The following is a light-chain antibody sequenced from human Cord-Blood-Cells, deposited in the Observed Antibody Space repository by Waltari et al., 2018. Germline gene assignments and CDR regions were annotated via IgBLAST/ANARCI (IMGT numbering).Light chain of an antibody. CDR3: QQYGSSPPYT. J-gene: IGKJ2*01. CDR1: QSVSSSY. Sequence: EIVLTQSPGTLSLSPGERATLSCRASQSVSSSYLAWYQQKPGQAPRLLIYGASIRATGIPDRFSGSGSGTDFTLTISRLEPEDFAVYYCQQYGSSPPYTFGQGPSWRSN. V-gene: IGKV3-20*01. CDR2: GAS.